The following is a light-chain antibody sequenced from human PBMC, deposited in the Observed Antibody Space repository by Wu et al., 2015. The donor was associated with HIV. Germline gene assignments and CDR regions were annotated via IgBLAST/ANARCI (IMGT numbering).Light chain of an antibody. CDR3: QQRTTSIA. Sequence: EIVLTQSPGTLSLSPGEGATLSCRASQGIHRNYLAWYQKKPGQAPRLLIHGGSTRAAGVPERFSGRGSGTDFTLTISSLEPEDFAVYYCQQRTTSIAFGQGTRLDLK. V-gene: IGKV3D-11*01. J-gene: IGKJ5*01. CDR2: GGS. CDR1: QGIHRNY.